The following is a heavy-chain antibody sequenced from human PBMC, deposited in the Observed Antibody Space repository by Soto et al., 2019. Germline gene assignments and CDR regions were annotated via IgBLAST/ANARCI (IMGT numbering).Heavy chain of an antibody. Sequence: EVQLVESGGGLVQPGGSLRLSCAASGFTFSSYWMSWVRQAPGKGLEWVANIKQDGSEKYYVDSVKGRFTISRDNAKNSLYLQMNSLRAEDTAVYYCARRGVRSYYYYGMDVWGQGTTVTVSS. CDR1: GFTFSSYW. CDR2: IKQDGSEK. V-gene: IGHV3-7*04. J-gene: IGHJ6*02. D-gene: IGHD2-8*01. CDR3: ARRGVRSYYYYGMDV.